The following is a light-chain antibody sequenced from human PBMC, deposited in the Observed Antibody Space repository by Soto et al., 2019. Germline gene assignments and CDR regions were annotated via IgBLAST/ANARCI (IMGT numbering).Light chain of an antibody. CDR1: QSVSNY. J-gene: IGKJ5*01. CDR3: QQYGSSSIT. Sequence: EIVLTQSPATLSLSTGEGATLSCRASQSVSNYLAWYQQKPGQAPRLLIFDASKRATGIPARFSGSGSGTDFTLTISRLEPEDFAVYYCQQYGSSSITFGQGTRLEIK. CDR2: DAS. V-gene: IGKV3-11*01.